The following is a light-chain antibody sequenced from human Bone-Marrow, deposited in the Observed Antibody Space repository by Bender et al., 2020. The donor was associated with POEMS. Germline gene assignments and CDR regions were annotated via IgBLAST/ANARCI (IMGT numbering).Light chain of an antibody. Sequence: QSALTQPASVSGSPGQSITISCTGTSSDVGSYNLVSWYQQHPGKAPKLMIYEGSKRPSGVSHRFSGSKSGNTASLTISGLQAEDEADYYCCSYAGSYTYVFGTGTKVTVL. CDR2: EGS. CDR1: SSDVGSYNL. J-gene: IGLJ1*01. CDR3: CSYAGSYTYV. V-gene: IGLV2-23*01.